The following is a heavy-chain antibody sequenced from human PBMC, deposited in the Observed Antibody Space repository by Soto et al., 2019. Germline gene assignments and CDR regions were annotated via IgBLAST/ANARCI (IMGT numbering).Heavy chain of an antibody. V-gene: IGHV5-51*01. Sequence: GESLKISCKSYGYSFTTYWIAWVRQMPGKGLEWMGSIHPGESDTRYSPSFQGQVTTSADRSITTAYLQWSSLKASDTAMYYCARHEATYYNFYGMDVWGQGTTVTVS. CDR2: IHPGESDT. J-gene: IGHJ6*02. CDR1: GYSFTTYW. CDR3: ARHEATYYNFYGMDV.